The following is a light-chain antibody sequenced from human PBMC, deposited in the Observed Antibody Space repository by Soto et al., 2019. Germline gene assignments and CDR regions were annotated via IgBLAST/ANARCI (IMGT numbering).Light chain of an antibody. CDR2: VAS. CDR1: QSVSNY. V-gene: IGKV1-39*01. Sequence: IQMTQSPSSLSASVGDKVTITCRAGQSVSNYVNWYQNKPGKPPNLLIYVASSLQSGVPSRFSRSGSGTDFTLTISSLQPEDVATYYCQQGSTYPTFGGGTKVEIK. J-gene: IGKJ4*01. CDR3: QQGSTYPT.